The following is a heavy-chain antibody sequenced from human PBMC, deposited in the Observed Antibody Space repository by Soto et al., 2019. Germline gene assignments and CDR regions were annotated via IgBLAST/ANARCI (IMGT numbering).Heavy chain of an antibody. CDR3: ARHETRLTGDGFVI. J-gene: IGHJ3*02. D-gene: IGHD3-9*01. CDR1: GFTFSSYS. Sequence: EVQLLESGGGLVNPGGSLRLSCATSGFTFSSYSMDWVRQAPGKGLEWVSSINPTSRYVFYADSVRGRFTISRDYAENSLHLQMNGLRGEDTAVYYCARHETRLTGDGFVIWGRGTLVTVSS. V-gene: IGHV3-21*01. CDR2: INPTSRYV.